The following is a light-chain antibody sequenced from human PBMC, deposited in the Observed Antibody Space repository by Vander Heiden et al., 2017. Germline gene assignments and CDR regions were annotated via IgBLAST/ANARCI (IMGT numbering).Light chain of an antibody. Sequence: DIVMTQSPLSLPVTPGEPASISCRSSQSLLHTNGYNYLDWYLQKPGQSPQLLIHLASNRASRVPDRVSGSGSGTDFTLKISRVEAEDVGVYYCMQALQTPYTFGQGTKLEI. CDR2: LAS. V-gene: IGKV2-28*01. CDR3: MQALQTPYT. J-gene: IGKJ2*01. CDR1: QSLLHTNGYNY.